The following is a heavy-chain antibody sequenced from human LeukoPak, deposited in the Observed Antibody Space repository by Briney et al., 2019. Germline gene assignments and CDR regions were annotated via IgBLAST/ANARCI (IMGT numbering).Heavy chain of an antibody. V-gene: IGHV3-21*01. Sequence: GGSLRLSCAASGFTFSSYSMNWVRQAPGKGLEWVSSISSSSSYIYYADSVKGRFTISRDNAKNSLYLQMNSLRAEDTAVYHCARDLGSGTSVFDYWGQGTLVTVSS. CDR1: GFTFSSYS. CDR3: ARDLGSGTSVFDY. D-gene: IGHD2-2*01. CDR2: ISSSSSYI. J-gene: IGHJ4*02.